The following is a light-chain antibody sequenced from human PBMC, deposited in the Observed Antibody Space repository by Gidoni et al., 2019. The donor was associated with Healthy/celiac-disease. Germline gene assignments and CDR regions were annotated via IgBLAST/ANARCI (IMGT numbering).Light chain of an antibody. CDR3: QSADSSGTYTV. J-gene: IGLJ3*02. CDR1: ALPKQY. V-gene: IGLV3-25*03. Sequence: SYELTQPPSVSVSPGQTARITCSGDALPKQYAYWYQQKPGQAPVLVRYTDSERPSGIPERFSGSRSGTTVTLTISGVQAEDEADYYCQSADSSGTYTVFGGGTKLTVL. CDR2: TDS.